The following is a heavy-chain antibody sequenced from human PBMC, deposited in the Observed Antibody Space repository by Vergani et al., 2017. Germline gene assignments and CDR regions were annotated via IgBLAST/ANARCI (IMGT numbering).Heavy chain of an antibody. CDR2: ISGSGSTT. V-gene: IGHV3-23*04. CDR1: GFPFSDYG. CDR3: AKKGFCVTSSCYTTPMDTLQY. J-gene: IGHJ4*02. D-gene: IGHD2-2*01. Sequence: VQLVESGGGEVQPGRSLRLSCSAAGFPFSDYGVHWVRQAPGKGLEWVAAISGSGSTTYYADSVKGRFTVSRDNSKNTLFLQMNSLRAEDTAVYYCAKKGFCVTSSCYTTPMDTLQYWGQGALVTVSS.